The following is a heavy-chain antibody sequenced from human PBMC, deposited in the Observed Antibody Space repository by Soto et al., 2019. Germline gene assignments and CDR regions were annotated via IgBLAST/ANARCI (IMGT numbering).Heavy chain of an antibody. D-gene: IGHD6-6*01. CDR3: AGGLVDDYYYYGMDV. CDR1: GFTFSSYD. J-gene: IGHJ6*02. V-gene: IGHV3-13*01. Sequence: EVQLVESGGGLVQPGGSLRLSCAASGFTFSSYDMHWVRQATGKGLEWVSAIGTAGDTNYPGSVKSRFTISSENATNYLYLQMHSLRAEDTDVSDCAGGLVDDYYYYGMDVWGQGTTVTVSS. CDR2: IGTAGDT.